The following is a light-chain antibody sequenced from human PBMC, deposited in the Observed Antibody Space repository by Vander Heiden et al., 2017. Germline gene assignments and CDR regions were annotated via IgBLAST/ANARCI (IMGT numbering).Light chain of an antibody. CDR2: GAS. Sequence: DIQLTQSPSFLSASVGDRVTITCRASQGITSYLAWYQQRPGKAPKLLIFGASTLQSGVPSRFSGSGSGTEFTLTISSLQPEDFATYYCQQLNRSPFTFGHGTKVDI. CDR1: QGITSY. V-gene: IGKV1-9*01. J-gene: IGKJ3*01. CDR3: QQLNRSPFT.